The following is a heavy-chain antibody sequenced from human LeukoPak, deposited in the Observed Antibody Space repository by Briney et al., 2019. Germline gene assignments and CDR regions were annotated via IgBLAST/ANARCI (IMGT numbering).Heavy chain of an antibody. D-gene: IGHD3-10*01. CDR3: ASAPGDY. J-gene: IGHJ4*02. V-gene: IGHV3-48*01. CDR1: GFTFSSYS. CDR2: ISSSSTI. Sequence: GGSLRLSCAASGFTFSSYSMNWVRQAPGKGLEWVSYISSSSTIYYADSVKGRFTIFRDNAKNSLYLQMNSLRAEDTAVYYCASAPGDYWGQGTLVTVSS.